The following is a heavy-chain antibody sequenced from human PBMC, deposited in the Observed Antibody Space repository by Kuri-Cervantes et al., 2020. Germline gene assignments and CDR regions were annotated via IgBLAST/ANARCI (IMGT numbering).Heavy chain of an antibody. CDR1: GFTFKTYA. V-gene: IGHV3-23*01. J-gene: IGHJ3*01. CDR2: ISGNNIST. Sequence: GESLKISCAASGFTFKTYAMSWVRQAPGKGLEWVSAISGNNISTYFADSVKGRFTISRDNSKNTLYLQMSSLRPEDTAVYYCAKHLTSLQWLLPLDAFDVWGQGTMVTVSS. CDR3: AKHLTSLQWLLPLDAFDV. D-gene: IGHD6-19*01.